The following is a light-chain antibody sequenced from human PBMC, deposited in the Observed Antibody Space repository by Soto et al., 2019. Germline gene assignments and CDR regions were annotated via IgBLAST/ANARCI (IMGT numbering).Light chain of an antibody. V-gene: IGKV3-15*01. CDR1: QSVSSN. J-gene: IGKJ4*01. Sequence: EIVMTQSPATLSVSPGERATLSCRASQSVSSNLAWYQQKPGQAPRLLIYGASTRATGIPARFSDSGSGTEFTLTISSLQSEDFAVYYCQQYNNWPHLTFGGGTKVDI. CDR3: QQYNNWPHLT. CDR2: GAS.